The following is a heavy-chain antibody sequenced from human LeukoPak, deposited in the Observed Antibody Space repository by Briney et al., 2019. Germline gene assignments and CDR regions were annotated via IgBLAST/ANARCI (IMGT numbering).Heavy chain of an antibody. D-gene: IGHD3-22*01. J-gene: IGHJ4*02. CDR3: ARVRSSGYYTTPSYFDY. V-gene: IGHV3-53*01. CDR2: IYVGGNT. Sequence: GGSLRLSCAASGFTVSVNYMSWVRLAPGKGLEWVSVIYVGGNTDYADSVKGRFTISRDSSKNTLYLQMNSLRAEDTAVYYCARVRSSGYYTTPSYFDYWGQGTLVTVSS. CDR1: GFTVSVNY.